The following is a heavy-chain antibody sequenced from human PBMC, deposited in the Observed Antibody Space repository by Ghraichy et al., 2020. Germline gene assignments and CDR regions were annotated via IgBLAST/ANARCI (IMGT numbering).Heavy chain of an antibody. CDR2: MHEHGSQI. V-gene: IGHV3-7*01. CDR3: ARDPFTKSFDS. J-gene: IGHJ4*02. Sequence: GGSLRLSCVGSGFSFDKWWMFWVRQSPEKGLEWVASMHEHGSQIDYLDSVKGRFTISRDNAKNSLFLQMNNLRAEDTGTYYCARDPFTKSFDSWGQGTLVTVSS. CDR1: GFSFDKWW.